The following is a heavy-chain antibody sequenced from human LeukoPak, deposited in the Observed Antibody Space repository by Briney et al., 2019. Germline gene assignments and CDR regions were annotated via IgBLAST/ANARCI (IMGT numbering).Heavy chain of an antibody. D-gene: IGHD2-2*02. CDR1: GSSISSSRYY. J-gene: IGHJ5*02. CDR2: IYYSGST. CDR3: AGTYRLRRFDP. Sequence: SETLSLTCTVSGSSISSSRYYWGWIRQPPGKGLECIGTIYYSGSTSYNPSLKSRVTISVDTSKNQFSLKLTSVTAADTAVYYCAGTYRLRRFDPWGQGTLVTVSS. V-gene: IGHV4-39*01.